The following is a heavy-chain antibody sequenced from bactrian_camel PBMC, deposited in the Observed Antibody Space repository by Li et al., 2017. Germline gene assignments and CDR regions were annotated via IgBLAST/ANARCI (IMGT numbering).Heavy chain of an antibody. V-gene: IGHV3S6*01. J-gene: IGHJ6*01. Sequence: QVQLVESGGGSVQAGGSLRLSCAAPGYRYDTYCMGWFRQAPGKAREGIAVIDSDGIATYADSVKGRFTVSRDNADNTVNLMMNSLKPEDTAMYYCAARGPYCYTKLSVRDFTYWGQGTQVTVS. D-gene: IGHD2*01. CDR1: GYRYDTYC. CDR3: AARGPYCYTKLSVRDFTY. CDR2: IDSDGIA.